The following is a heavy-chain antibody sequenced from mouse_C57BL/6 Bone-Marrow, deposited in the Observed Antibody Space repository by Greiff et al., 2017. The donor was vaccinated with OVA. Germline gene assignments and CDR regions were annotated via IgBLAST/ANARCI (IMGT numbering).Heavy chain of an antibody. CDR1: GYTFTSYW. CDR3: ARSSTAQATWDAMDY. V-gene: IGHV1-69*01. D-gene: IGHD3-2*02. J-gene: IGHJ4*01. Sequence: QVQLQQPGAELVMPGASVKLSCKASGYTFTSYWMHWVKQRPGQGLEWIGEIDPSDRYPNYNQKFKGKSTLTVDKSSSTASMQLSSLTSEDSAVYYCARSSTAQATWDAMDYWGQGTSVTVSS. CDR2: IDPSDRYP.